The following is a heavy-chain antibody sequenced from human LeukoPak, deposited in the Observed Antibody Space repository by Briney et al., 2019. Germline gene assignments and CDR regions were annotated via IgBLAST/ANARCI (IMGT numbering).Heavy chain of an antibody. CDR3: ARDGPYGYNY. Sequence: SSATLSLTCTVSGGSISSYYWSWIRQPPGKGLEWIGYIYYSGSTNYNPSLKSRVAISVDTSKNQFSLKLSSVTAADTAVYYCARDGPYGYNYWGQGTLVTVSS. J-gene: IGHJ4*02. CDR2: IYYSGST. D-gene: IGHD5-18*01. CDR1: GGSISSYY. V-gene: IGHV4-59*01.